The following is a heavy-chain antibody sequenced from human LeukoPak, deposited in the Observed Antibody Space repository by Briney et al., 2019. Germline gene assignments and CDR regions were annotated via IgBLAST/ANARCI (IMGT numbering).Heavy chain of an antibody. CDR2: ISGSGGST. J-gene: IGHJ4*02. CDR1: GFTFSSYA. D-gene: IGHD3-22*01. CDR3: ARDGRYYYDTSGPSLD. V-gene: IGHV3-23*01. Sequence: PGGSLRLSCAASGFTFSSYAMSWVRQAPGKGLEWVSCISGSGGSTYYADSVKGRFTISRDSSKNTVSLQMNSLRAEDTAVYYCARDGRYYYDTSGPSLDWGQGTLVTVSS.